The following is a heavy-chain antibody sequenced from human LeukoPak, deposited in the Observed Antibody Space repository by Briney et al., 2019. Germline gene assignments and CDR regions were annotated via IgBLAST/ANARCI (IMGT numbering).Heavy chain of an antibody. J-gene: IGHJ6*03. D-gene: IGHD2-2*01. V-gene: IGHV4-39*07. Sequence: KPSETLSLTCTVSGGSISSSSYYWGWIRQPPGKGLEWIGSIYYSGSTYYNPSLRSRVTISVDTSKNQFSLKLSSVTAADTAVYYCARGLRRLTKLGYCSSTSCSYYYYYYMDVWGKGTTVTVSS. CDR1: GGSISSSSYY. CDR2: IYYSGST. CDR3: ARGLRRLTKLGYCSSTSCSYYYYYYMDV.